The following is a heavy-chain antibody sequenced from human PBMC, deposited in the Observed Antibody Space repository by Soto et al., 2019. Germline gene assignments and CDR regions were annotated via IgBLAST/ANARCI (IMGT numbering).Heavy chain of an antibody. D-gene: IGHD2-15*01. CDR2: IRSKAYAGTT. CDR3: AREDNYAANHLSYFEY. J-gene: IGHJ4*02. V-gene: IGHV3-49*04. Sequence: WSLRLSCTASVFTFGGYTMSCVRQAPGKWLEWVGFIRSKAYAGTTEYAAPAKGRFTTSRDDAKSIAYLQMNSLKTANTAVYYCAREDNYAANHLSYFEYWGQGNLVTVSA. CDR1: VFTFGGYT.